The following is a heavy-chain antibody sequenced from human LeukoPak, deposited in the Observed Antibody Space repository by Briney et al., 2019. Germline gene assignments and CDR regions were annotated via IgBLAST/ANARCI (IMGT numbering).Heavy chain of an antibody. CDR3: ARDRSRELWFGELLY. Sequence: PGGSLRLSCAASGFTFTNYGMSWVRQAPGKGLEWVAVISYDGSNKYYADSVKGRFTISRDNSKNTLYLQMNSLRAEDTAVYYCARDRSRELWFGELLYWGQGTLVTVSS. J-gene: IGHJ4*02. V-gene: IGHV3-30*03. CDR1: GFTFTNYG. D-gene: IGHD3-10*01. CDR2: ISYDGSNK.